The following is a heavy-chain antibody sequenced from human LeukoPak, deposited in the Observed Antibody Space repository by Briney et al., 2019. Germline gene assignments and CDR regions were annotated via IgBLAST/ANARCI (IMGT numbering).Heavy chain of an antibody. CDR3: ARDGSSTGWELAGYYYYYMDV. D-gene: IGHD1-26*01. Sequence: ASVKVSCKASGYTFTSYYMHWVRQAPGQGLEWMGIINPSGGSTSYAQKFQGRVTMTRDMSTSTVYMELSSLRSEDTAVYYCARDGSSTGWELAGYYYYYMDVWGKGTTVTVSS. J-gene: IGHJ6*03. V-gene: IGHV1-46*01. CDR1: GYTFTSYY. CDR2: INPSGGST.